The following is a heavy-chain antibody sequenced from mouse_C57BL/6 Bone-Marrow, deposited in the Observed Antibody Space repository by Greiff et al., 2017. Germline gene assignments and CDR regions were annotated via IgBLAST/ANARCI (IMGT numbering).Heavy chain of an antibody. CDR1: GFTFSSYA. V-gene: IGHV5-4*01. D-gene: IGHD3-2*02. J-gene: IGHJ2*01. Sequence: EVKLMESGGGLVKPGGSLKLSCAASGFTFSSYAMSWVRQTPEKRLEWVATISDGGSYTYYPDNVKGRFTISRDNAKNNLYLQMSHLKSEDTAMYYCARDSSGYRDYWGQGTTLTVSS. CDR3: ARDSSGYRDY. CDR2: ISDGGSYT.